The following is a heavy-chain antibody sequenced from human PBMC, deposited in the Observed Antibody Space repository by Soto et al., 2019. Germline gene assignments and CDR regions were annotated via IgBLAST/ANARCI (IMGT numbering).Heavy chain of an antibody. CDR3: ARSGDFWSGWDYYYGMDV. Sequence: GVPVKVSCKASGYAFTSYAMHWVRQAPGQRLEWMGWINAGNGNTKYSQKFQGRVTITRDTSASTAYMELSSLRSEDTAVYYCARSGDFWSGWDYYYGMDVWGQGTTVTVSS. CDR1: GYAFTSYA. V-gene: IGHV1-3*01. D-gene: IGHD3-3*01. CDR2: INAGNGNT. J-gene: IGHJ6*02.